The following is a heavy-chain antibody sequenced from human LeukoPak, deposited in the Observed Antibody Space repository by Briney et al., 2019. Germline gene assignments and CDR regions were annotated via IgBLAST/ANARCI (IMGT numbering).Heavy chain of an antibody. D-gene: IGHD2-15*01. Sequence: PSETVSLTCTVSGYSVSSGYYWGWIRQPAGKGLEWIGFVYTSGTTNYNPSLKSRVTMPIDTSKSQISLKLISVTAADTAVYYCARDVPSSGGYNWSAPWGHEALLTASS. V-gene: IGHV4-61*10. CDR1: GYSVSSGYY. CDR2: VYTSGTT. J-gene: IGHJ5*02. CDR3: ARDVPSSGGYNWSAP.